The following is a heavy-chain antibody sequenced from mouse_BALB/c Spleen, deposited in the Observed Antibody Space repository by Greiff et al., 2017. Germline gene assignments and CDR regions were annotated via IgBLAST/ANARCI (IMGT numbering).Heavy chain of an antibody. D-gene: IGHD2-3*01. CDR2: ISTYYGDA. V-gene: IGHV1S137*01. Sequence: VKVVESGAELVRPGVSVKISCKGSGYTFTDYAMHWVKQSHAKSLEWIGVISTYYGDASYNQKFKGKATMTVDKSSSTAYMELARLTSEDSAIYYCARPDGYQGAMDYWGQGTSVTVSS. J-gene: IGHJ4*01. CDR1: GYTFTDYA. CDR3: ARPDGYQGAMDY.